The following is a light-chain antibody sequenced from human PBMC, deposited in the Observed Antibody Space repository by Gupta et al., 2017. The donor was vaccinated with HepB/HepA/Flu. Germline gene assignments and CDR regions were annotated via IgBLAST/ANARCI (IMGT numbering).Light chain of an antibody. CDR2: TND. J-gene: IGLJ2*01. CDR3: ASWDNTRKAPI. V-gene: IGLV1-44*01. Sequence: QSVLTQPPSASGTPGQTVTISCSGSHSNIGSNTFTWYQHLPGTAPKLLIYTNDKRPSGVPGRFSASKSGTSASLAISGLQAEDEAEYYCASWDNTRKAPIFGGGTKLTVL. CDR1: HSNIGSNT.